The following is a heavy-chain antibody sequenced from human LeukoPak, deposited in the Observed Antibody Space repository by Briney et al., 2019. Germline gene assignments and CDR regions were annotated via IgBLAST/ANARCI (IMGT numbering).Heavy chain of an antibody. CDR3: ARDYGSGGGYLDY. CDR1: GYTFTVHY. J-gene: IGHJ4*02. V-gene: IGHV1-2*02. CDR2: IHPNSGAT. D-gene: IGHD3-10*01. Sequence: ASVTVSCKASGYTFTVHYIHWVRQAPGQGLEWMGWIHPNSGATNYAQQFQGRVTMTRDTSIITAYMELSRMRSDDPAVYYCARDYGSGGGYLDYWGQGTLVTVSS.